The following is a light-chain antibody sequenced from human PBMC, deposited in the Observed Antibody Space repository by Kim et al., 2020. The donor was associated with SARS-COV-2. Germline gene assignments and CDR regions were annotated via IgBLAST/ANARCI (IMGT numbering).Light chain of an antibody. J-gene: IGKJ1*01. CDR2: KAS. V-gene: IGKV1-5*03. CDR1: QSISW. CDR3: QQYSSYPWT. Sequence: SASVGDRVTITCRASQSISWLAWYQHKPGNAPQLLIFKASTVENGVPSRFSGSGSGTEFTLTISSLQPTDFATYYCQQYSSYPWTFGQGTKVDIK.